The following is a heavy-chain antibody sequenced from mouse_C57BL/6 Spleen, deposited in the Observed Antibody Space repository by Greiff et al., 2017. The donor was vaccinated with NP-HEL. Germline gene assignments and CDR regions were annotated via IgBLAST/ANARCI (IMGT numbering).Heavy chain of an antibody. CDR3: AREYYYGSSYWFAY. CDR2: ISYSGST. CDR1: GYSITSGYD. J-gene: IGHJ3*01. V-gene: IGHV3-1*01. D-gene: IGHD1-1*01. Sequence: EVQLQQSGPGMVKPSQSLSLTCTVTGYSITSGYDWHWIRHFPGNKLEWMGYISYSGSTNYNPSLKSRISITHDTSKNHFFLKLNSVTTEDTATYYCAREYYYGSSYWFAYWGQGTLVTVSA.